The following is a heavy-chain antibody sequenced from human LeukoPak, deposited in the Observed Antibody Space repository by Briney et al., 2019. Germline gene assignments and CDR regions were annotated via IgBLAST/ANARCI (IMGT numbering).Heavy chain of an antibody. V-gene: IGHV3-30-3*01. J-gene: IGHJ3*02. CDR3: ARGPKSDAFDI. Sequence: GGSLRLSCAASGFTFSSYTIHWVRQPPGKGLEWVAVISFDGSNKYYADSVKGRFTISRDNSKNTLYLQMNSLRAEDTAVYYCARGPKSDAFDIWGQGTMVTVSS. CDR1: GFTFSSYT. CDR2: ISFDGSNK.